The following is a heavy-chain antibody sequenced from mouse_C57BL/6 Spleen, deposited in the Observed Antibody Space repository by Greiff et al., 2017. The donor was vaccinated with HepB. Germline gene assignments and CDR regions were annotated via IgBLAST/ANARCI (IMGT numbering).Heavy chain of an antibody. CDR2: ISSGSSTI. Sequence: LVESGGGLVKPGGSLKLSCAASGFTFSDYGMHWVRQAPEKGLEWVAYISSGSSTIYYADTVKGRFTISRDNDKTTLFLQMTSLRSEDTAMYYCARRLLRSYAMDYWGQGTSVTVSS. V-gene: IGHV5-17*01. CDR1: GFTFSDYG. J-gene: IGHJ4*01. CDR3: ARRLLRSYAMDY. D-gene: IGHD2-3*01.